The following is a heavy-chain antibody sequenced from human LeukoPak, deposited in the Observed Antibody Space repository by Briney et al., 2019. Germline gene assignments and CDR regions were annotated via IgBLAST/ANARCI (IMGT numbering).Heavy chain of an antibody. CDR2: IYYSGST. CDR1: GGSISSGGYY. CDR3: AREVISGGYYYGMDV. J-gene: IGHJ6*02. V-gene: IGHV4-31*03. D-gene: IGHD3-16*02. Sequence: SETLSLTCTVSGGSISSGGYYWSWIRQHPGKGLEWIGYIYYSGSTYYNPSLKSRVTISVDTSKNQFSLELSSATAADTAVYYCAREVISGGYYYGMDVWGQGTTVTVSS.